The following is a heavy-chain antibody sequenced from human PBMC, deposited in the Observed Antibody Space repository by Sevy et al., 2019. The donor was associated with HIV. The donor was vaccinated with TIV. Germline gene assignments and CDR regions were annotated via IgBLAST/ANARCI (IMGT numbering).Heavy chain of an antibody. CDR2: IKQDGSEK. D-gene: IGHD7-27*01. V-gene: IGHV3-7*01. J-gene: IGHJ3*02. Sequence: GGSLRLSCAASGFTFSSYWMSWVRQAPGKGMEWVANIKQDGSEKYYVDSVKGRFTISRDNAKNSLYLQMNSMRAEDTAVYYCARTSGAGAFDIWGQGKMVTVPS. CDR3: ARTSGAGAFDI. CDR1: GFTFSSYW.